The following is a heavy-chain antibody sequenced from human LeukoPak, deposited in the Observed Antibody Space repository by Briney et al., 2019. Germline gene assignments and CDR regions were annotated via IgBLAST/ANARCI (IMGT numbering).Heavy chain of an antibody. CDR3: ARGKCDSGDYPIFDC. D-gene: IGHD3-10*01. V-gene: IGHV3-23*01. J-gene: IGHJ4*02. CDR2: ISATGATT. CDR1: GLTFTNFA. Sequence: PGGSLRLSCVASGLTFTNFAMSWGRQAPGKGLEWVSAISATGATTRYADSVKGRFTISRDNSKNTLFLRMNSLRVEDTATYYCARGKCDSGDYPIFDCWGQGTLVTVSS.